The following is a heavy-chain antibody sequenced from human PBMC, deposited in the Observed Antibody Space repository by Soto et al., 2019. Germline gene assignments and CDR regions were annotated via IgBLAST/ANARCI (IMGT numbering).Heavy chain of an antibody. J-gene: IGHJ4*02. CDR2: IIPIFGTA. CDR3: ARNYYGSGSYYIDY. CDR1: GCTFSSYA. Sequence: QVQLVQYGAEVKKPGSSLKLSCKASGCTFSSYATSWVRQAPGKGLEWMGGIIPIFGTADYAQKFQGRVTITAAESTSTAYLELSSLTSEDTAVYYCARNYYGSGSYYIDYWGLGTLVTVSS. V-gene: IGHV1-69*12. D-gene: IGHD3-10*01.